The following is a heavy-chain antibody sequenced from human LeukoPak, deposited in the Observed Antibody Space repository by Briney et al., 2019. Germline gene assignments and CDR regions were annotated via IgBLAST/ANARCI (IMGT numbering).Heavy chain of an antibody. CDR2: IYYSGNT. Sequence: SETLSLTCTVSGGSISNYYWSWIRQPPGKGLECMGYIYYSGNTNYNPSLKSRVTISVDTSKNQFSLWLSSVTAADTAVYYCARHGGYSSPYLHWGQGTLVTVSS. CDR1: GGSISNYY. D-gene: IGHD6-13*01. V-gene: IGHV4-59*08. CDR3: ARHGGYSSPYLH. J-gene: IGHJ1*01.